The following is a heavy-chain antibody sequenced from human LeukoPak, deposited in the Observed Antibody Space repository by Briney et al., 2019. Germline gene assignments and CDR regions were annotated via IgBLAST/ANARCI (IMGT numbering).Heavy chain of an antibody. V-gene: IGHV4-59*08. CDR3: ARHIGGGIEDMDV. J-gene: IGHJ6*03. CDR2: IYVTGST. Sequence: SETLSLTCIVSGGSIGTYYWSWIRQSPGKGLEWIGYIYVTGSTRYNPYLQSRVTVSVDTSRNQFFLKMSSVTAADTAVYYCARHIGGGIEDMDVWGTGTKVTVSS. CDR1: GGSIGTYY. D-gene: IGHD3-10*01.